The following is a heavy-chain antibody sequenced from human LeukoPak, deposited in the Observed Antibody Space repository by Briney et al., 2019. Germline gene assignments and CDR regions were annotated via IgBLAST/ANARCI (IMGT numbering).Heavy chain of an antibody. V-gene: IGHV3-53*01. CDR3: ARDGIFDY. Sequence: PGGSLRLSCAASGLTVSSSYMTWVRQAPGKGLEWVSLIYRDGATYYADSVKGRFAISRGNSRNTLYLQMNSLRVEDTAVYYCARDGIFDYWGQGTLVTVSS. CDR1: GLTVSSSY. CDR2: IYRDGAT. J-gene: IGHJ4*02.